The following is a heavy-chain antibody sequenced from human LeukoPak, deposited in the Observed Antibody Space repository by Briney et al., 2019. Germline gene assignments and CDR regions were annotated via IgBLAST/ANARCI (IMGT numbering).Heavy chain of an antibody. CDR1: GFTVSSNY. CDR2: IYSGGST. CDR3: ARDQYYYGSGTIDY. D-gene: IGHD3-10*01. V-gene: IGHV3-66*02. Sequence: GGSLRLSCAASGFTVSSNYMSWVRQAPGKGLEWVSVIYSGGSTYYADSVKDRFTISRDNSKNTLYLQMNSLRAEDTAVYYCARDQYYYGSGTIDYWGQGTLVTVSS. J-gene: IGHJ4*02.